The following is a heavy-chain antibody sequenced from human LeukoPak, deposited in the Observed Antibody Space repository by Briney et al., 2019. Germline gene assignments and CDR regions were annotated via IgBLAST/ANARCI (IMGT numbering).Heavy chain of an antibody. V-gene: IGHV3-30*18. CDR1: GFTFSSYG. CDR3: AKDRHCSGGSCYPGPYYYGMDV. J-gene: IGHJ6*02. Sequence: GRSLRLSCAASGFTFSSYGMHWVRQAPGEGLEWVAVISYDGSNKYYADSVKGRFTISRDNSKNTLYLQMNSLRAEDTAVYYCAKDRHCSGGSCYPGPYYYGMDVWGQGTTVTVSS. CDR2: ISYDGSNK. D-gene: IGHD2-15*01.